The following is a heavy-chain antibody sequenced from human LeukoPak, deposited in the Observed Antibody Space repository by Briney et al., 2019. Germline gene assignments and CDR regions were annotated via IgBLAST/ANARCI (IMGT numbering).Heavy chain of an antibody. J-gene: IGHJ4*02. V-gene: IGHV3-66*01. Sequence: GGSLRLSCAASGFTFSSYSMNWVRQAPGKGLEWVSFIYSDNTHYSDSVKGRFTISRDNSKNTLYLQMNSLRAEDTAVYYCARGDFWSGYFGYWGQGTLVTVSS. CDR3: ARGDFWSGYFGY. CDR2: IYSDNT. CDR1: GFTFSSYS. D-gene: IGHD3-3*01.